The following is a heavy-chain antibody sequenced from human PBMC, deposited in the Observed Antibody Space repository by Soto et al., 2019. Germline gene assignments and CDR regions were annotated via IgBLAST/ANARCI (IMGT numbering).Heavy chain of an antibody. Sequence: LGESLKISCEGSGYTFSNFWIGWVRQRPGKGLESMGIIYVADSDTRYSPSFQGHVTISVDKSISTAYLQWSSLKASDTAIYYCARTDNPSFHCDYWGQGTLVTVSS. CDR1: GYTFSNFW. J-gene: IGHJ4*02. V-gene: IGHV5-51*01. CDR2: IYVADSDT. CDR3: ARTDNPSFHCDY. D-gene: IGHD1-1*01.